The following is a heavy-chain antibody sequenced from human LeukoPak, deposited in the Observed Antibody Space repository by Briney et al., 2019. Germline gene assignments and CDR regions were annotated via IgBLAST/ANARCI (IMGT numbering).Heavy chain of an antibody. Sequence: PSETLSLTCAVYGGSFSGYYWSWIRQPPGKGLEWIGEINHSGSTNYNPSLKSRVTISVVTSKNQFSLKLSSVTAADTAVYYCARGSSGYNYWGQGTLVTVSS. CDR1: GGSFSGYY. CDR2: INHSGST. D-gene: IGHD3-22*01. V-gene: IGHV4-34*01. J-gene: IGHJ4*02. CDR3: ARGSSGYNY.